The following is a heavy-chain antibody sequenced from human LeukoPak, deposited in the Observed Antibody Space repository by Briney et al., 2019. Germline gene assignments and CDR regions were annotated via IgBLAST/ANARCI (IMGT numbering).Heavy chain of an antibody. D-gene: IGHD4-17*01. CDR2: TIPIFGTA. CDR3: ARGRATDYGDYAFDY. CDR1: GGTFSSYA. Sequence: SVKVSCKASGGTFSSYAISWVRQAPGQGLEWMGGTIPIFGTANYAQKFQGRVTITADESTSTAYMELSSLRSEDTAVYYCARGRATDYGDYAFDYWGQGTLVTVSS. J-gene: IGHJ4*02. V-gene: IGHV1-69*13.